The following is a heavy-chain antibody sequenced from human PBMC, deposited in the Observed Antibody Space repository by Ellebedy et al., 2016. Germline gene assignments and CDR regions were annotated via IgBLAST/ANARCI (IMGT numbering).Heavy chain of an antibody. CDR2: VYGNDDK. J-gene: IGHJ4*02. CDR1: GFSLSTNAVV. D-gene: IGHD4-17*01. Sequence: SGPTLVKPTQTLTLTCTFSGFSLSTNAVVVGWVRQPPGKAPEWLAFVYGNDDKRYSPFLRSRLTITKDASKNQVVLTLTNMDPVDTATYFCVHRTTVTSFDFWGQGTLVTVSS. CDR3: VHRTTVTSFDF. V-gene: IGHV2-5*01.